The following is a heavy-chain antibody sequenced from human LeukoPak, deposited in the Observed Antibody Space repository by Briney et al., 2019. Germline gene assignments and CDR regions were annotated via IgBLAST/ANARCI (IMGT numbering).Heavy chain of an antibody. CDR2: FYPVSSYT. J-gene: IGHJ4*02. Sequence: FYPVSSYTTYSPSFQGQVTISADKSISTAFLQWRDLKAAGTAMYYCARLDGVAATHFDYWGQGTLVTVSS. V-gene: IGHV5-51*01. D-gene: IGHD2-15*01. CDR3: ARLDGVAATHFDY.